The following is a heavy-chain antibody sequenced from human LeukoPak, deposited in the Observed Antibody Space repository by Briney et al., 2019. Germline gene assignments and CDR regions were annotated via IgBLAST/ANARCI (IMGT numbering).Heavy chain of an antibody. Sequence: SETLSLTCTVSGGSISSHYWSWIRQPPGKGLEWIGYIYYSGSTNYNPSLKSRVTISVDTSKNQFSLKLSSVTAADTAVYYCARAGNRNYGWYNWFDPWGQGTLVTVSS. CDR2: IYYSGST. CDR1: GGSISSHY. J-gene: IGHJ5*02. CDR3: ARAGNRNYGWYNWFDP. D-gene: IGHD1-7*01. V-gene: IGHV4-59*11.